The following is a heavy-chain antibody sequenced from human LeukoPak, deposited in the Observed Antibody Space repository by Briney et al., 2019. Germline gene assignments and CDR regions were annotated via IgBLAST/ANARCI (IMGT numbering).Heavy chain of an antibody. J-gene: IGHJ4*02. CDR1: GFTVNSNY. CDR2: VYSADST. Sequence: GGPLRLSCAASGFTVNSNYMTWVRQAPGKGLEWVSIVYSADSTFYADSVKGRFTISRDKSKNTLYLQMNSLRAEDTAMYYCARDRGGGYHAGIFYWGQGTLVTVSS. CDR3: ARDRGGGYHAGIFY. V-gene: IGHV3-66*01. D-gene: IGHD5-12*01.